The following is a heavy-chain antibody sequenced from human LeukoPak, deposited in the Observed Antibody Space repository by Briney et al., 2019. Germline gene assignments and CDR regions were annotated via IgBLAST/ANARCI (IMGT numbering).Heavy chain of an antibody. J-gene: IGHJ5*02. CDR3: ARDLWFGELGNNWFDP. D-gene: IGHD3-10*01. CDR1: GYTFTDYY. V-gene: IGHV1-2*02. CDR2: INPNDGDT. Sequence: ASVKVSCKASGYTFTDYYMHWVRQAPGQGFEWMGWINPNDGDTNYAQKFQGRVTMTRDTSISTAHMEVSRLRSDDTAVYYCARDLWFGELGNNWFDPWGQGTLVTVSS.